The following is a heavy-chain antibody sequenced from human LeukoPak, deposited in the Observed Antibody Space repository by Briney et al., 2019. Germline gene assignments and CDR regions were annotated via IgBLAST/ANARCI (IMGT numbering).Heavy chain of an antibody. V-gene: IGHV3-23*01. CDR2: LSGSRAGT. CDR3: AKAELGVDTFFDY. J-gene: IGHJ4*02. CDR1: GFTFSDYA. D-gene: IGHD3-3*01. Sequence: GGSLRLSCAASGFTFSDYALGWVRQAPGRGLEWVATLSGSRAGTYYSDSVQGRFTISRDNSKRTLFLQMNSLRAEDTAFYYCAKAELGVDTFFDYWGQGTLVTVSS.